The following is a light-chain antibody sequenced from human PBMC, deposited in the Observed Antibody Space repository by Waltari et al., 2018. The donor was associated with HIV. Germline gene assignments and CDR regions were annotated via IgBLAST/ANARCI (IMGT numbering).Light chain of an antibody. CDR2: RNN. CDR3: AAWDDSLLYV. J-gene: IGLJ1*01. V-gene: IGLV1-47*01. Sequence: QSVLTQPPSASGTPGQRVTISCSGSSPNLGRNYVYWYQQLPGTAPKLLIYRNNQRPSGVPDRFSGSKSGTSASLAISGVRSEDEADYYCAAWDDSLLYVFGTGTKVTVL. CDR1: SPNLGRNY.